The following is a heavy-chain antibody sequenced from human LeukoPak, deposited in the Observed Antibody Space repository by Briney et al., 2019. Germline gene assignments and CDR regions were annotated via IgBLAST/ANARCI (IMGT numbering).Heavy chain of an antibody. CDR2: IYYSGST. CDR3: PGRYYYETSGYFRP. CDR1: GGSISSYY. V-gene: IGHV4-59*12. Sequence: SETLSLTCTVSGGSISSYYWSWIRQPPGKGLEWIGQIYYSGSTNYNPSLKSRVTISVDTSKNQFSLRLSSVTAADTAVYFCPGRYYYETSGYFRPWGQGTLVTVSS. D-gene: IGHD3-22*01. J-gene: IGHJ5*02.